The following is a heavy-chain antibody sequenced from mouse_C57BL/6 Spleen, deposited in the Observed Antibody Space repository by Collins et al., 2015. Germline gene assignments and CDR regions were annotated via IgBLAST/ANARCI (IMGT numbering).Heavy chain of an antibody. D-gene: IGHD1-2*01. CDR2: IRSKSNNYAT. V-gene: IGHV10S3*01. J-gene: IGHJ3*01. CDR3: VRGIHYYSWFAY. CDR1: GFTFNTNA. Sequence: EVQLVETGEGLVQPKGSLKLSCAASGFTFNTNAMNWVRQAPGKGLEWVARIRSKSNNYATYYADSVKDRFTISRDDSQSMLYLQMNNLKTEDTAMYYCVRGIHYYSWFAYWGQGTLVTVSA.